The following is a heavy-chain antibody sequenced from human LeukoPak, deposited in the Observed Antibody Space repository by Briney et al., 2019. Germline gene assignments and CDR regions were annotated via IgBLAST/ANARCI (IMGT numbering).Heavy chain of an antibody. J-gene: IGHJ4*02. V-gene: IGHV3-74*01. CDR3: ARAEGVGAADY. D-gene: IGHD1-26*01. CDR2: INTDGSST. CDR1: GFTFSSYW. Sequence: PGGSLRLSCAASGFTFSSYWMHWVRQAPGKGLVRVSRINTDGSSTSYADSVKGRFTISRDNSKNTLYLQMNSLRAEDTAVYYCARAEGVGAADYWGQGTLVTVSS.